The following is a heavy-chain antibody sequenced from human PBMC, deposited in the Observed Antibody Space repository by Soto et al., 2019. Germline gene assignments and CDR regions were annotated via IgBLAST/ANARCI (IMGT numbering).Heavy chain of an antibody. CDR1: GGTFSSYA. J-gene: IGHJ6*02. CDR3: ASRSYGSFEADYYYGMDV. Sequence: VASVKVSCKASGGTFSSYAISWVRQAPGQGLEWMGGIIPIFGTANYAQKFQGRVTITADKSTSTAYMELSSLRSEDTAVYYCASRSYGSFEADYYYGMDVWGQGTTVTVSS. CDR2: IIPIFGTA. D-gene: IGHD5-18*01. V-gene: IGHV1-69*06.